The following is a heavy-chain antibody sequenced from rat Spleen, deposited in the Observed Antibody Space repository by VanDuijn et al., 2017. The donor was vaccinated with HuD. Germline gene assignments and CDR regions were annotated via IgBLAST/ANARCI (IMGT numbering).Heavy chain of an antibody. J-gene: IGHJ2*01. CDR1: GFTFSNYG. Sequence: EVQLVESDGGLVQPGRSLKLSCAASGFTFSNYGMHWIRQAPTKGLEWVASISYEGIRTYYGDTVKGRFTISRDNAENTVYLQMNSLRSEDTATYYCATWPPTVVMEAWGQGVVVTVSS. V-gene: IGHV5-29*01. CDR3: ATWPPTVVMEA. D-gene: IGHD1-12*02. CDR2: ISYEGIRT.